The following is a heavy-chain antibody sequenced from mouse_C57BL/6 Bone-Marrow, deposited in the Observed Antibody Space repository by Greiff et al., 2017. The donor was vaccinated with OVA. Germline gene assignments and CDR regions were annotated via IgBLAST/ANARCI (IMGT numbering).Heavy chain of an antibody. D-gene: IGHD2-4*01. CDR1: GYAFSSSW. J-gene: IGHJ1*03. V-gene: IGHV1-82*01. CDR2: IYPGDGDT. CDR3: ARKGGLRRAWYFDV. Sequence: QVQLQQSGPELVKPGASVKISCKASGYAFSSSWMNWVKQRPGKGLEWIGRIYPGDGDTNYNGKFKGKATLTADKSSSTAYMQLSSLTSEDSAVYFCARKGGLRRAWYFDVWGTGTTVTVSS.